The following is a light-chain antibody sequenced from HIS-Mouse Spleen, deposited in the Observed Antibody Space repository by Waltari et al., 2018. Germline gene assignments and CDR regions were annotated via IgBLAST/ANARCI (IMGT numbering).Light chain of an antibody. Sequence: NFMLTQPHSVSESPGKTVTISCTGSSGSIASNYVQWYQQRPGSAPTTVIYEDNQRPSGGPDRVSGSIDSSSNAASLTISGLKTEDEADYYCQSYDSSNVVFGGGTKLTVL. CDR3: QSYDSSNVV. CDR1: SGSIASNY. CDR2: EDN. V-gene: IGLV6-57*02. J-gene: IGLJ2*01.